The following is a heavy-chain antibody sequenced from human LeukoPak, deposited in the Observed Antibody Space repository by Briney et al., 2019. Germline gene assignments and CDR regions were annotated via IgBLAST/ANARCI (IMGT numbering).Heavy chain of an antibody. Sequence: HTGGSLRLSCAASGFTFSSYAMSWVRQAPGKGLEWVSGINTSGGSTAYADSVKGRFTISRDNPRNTLYMQMNSLRAEDTAVYYCARDRKVPQFYYYYMDVWGKGTTVTVSS. V-gene: IGHV3-23*01. CDR3: ARDRKVPQFYYYYMDV. D-gene: IGHD1-1*01. CDR1: GFTFSSYA. J-gene: IGHJ6*03. CDR2: INTSGGST.